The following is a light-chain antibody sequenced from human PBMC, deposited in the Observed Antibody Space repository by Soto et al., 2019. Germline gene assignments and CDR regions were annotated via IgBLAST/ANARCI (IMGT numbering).Light chain of an antibody. V-gene: IGKV1-33*01. CDR3: QEYENRPIT. Sequence: MIPSPPSLSAAVGDRVAITCEDSQDTRKYLNWYQQKQGKAXKXXXYDASNLETGVPSRLRGSGSGTDFTFTIRRLQPEDIARYYCQEYENRPITVGHGTRLEI. CDR1: QDTRKY. CDR2: DAS. J-gene: IGKJ5*01.